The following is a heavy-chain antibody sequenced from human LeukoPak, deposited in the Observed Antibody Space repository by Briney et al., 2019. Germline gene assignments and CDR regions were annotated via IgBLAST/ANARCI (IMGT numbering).Heavy chain of an antibody. Sequence: GASVKVSCKASGGTFSSYAISWVRQAPGQGLEWMGRIIPIFGIANYAQKFQGRVTITADKSTSTAYMELSSLRSEDTAVYYCARDRGNWKTPIGYWGQGTLVTVSS. J-gene: IGHJ4*02. CDR2: IIPIFGIA. CDR3: ARDRGNWKTPIGY. D-gene: IGHD1-20*01. V-gene: IGHV1-69*04. CDR1: GGTFSSYA.